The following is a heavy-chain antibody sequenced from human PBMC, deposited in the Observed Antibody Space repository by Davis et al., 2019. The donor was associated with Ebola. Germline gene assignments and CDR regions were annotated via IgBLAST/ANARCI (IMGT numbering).Heavy chain of an antibody. CDR3: ARGRWEDAFDI. V-gene: IGHV3-53*01. CDR2: IYSGDNT. J-gene: IGHJ3*02. CDR1: GFTFSNYE. Sequence: PGGSLRLSCAASGFTFSNYEMNWVRQAPGKGLEWVSVIYSGDNTYYADSVKGRFTISRDKSKNTLYLEMNSLRAEDTAVYYCARGRWEDAFDIWGQGTKVTVSS. D-gene: IGHD1-26*01.